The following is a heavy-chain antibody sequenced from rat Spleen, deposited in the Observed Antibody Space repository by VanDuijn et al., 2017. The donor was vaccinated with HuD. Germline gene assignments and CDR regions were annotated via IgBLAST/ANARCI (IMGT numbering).Heavy chain of an antibody. D-gene: IGHD1-12*02. CDR3: ARHWDTMMVVITQGLFDY. CDR2: ISPSGGST. J-gene: IGHJ2*01. V-gene: IGHV5-25*01. CDR1: GFTFSNYD. Sequence: EVQLVESGGGLVQPGRSLKLSCAASGFTFSNYDMAWVRQAPTKGLEWVASISPSGGSTYYRDSVKGRFTVSRDNAKSTLYLQMDSLRSEDTATYYCARHWDTMMVVITQGLFDYWGQGVMVTVSS.